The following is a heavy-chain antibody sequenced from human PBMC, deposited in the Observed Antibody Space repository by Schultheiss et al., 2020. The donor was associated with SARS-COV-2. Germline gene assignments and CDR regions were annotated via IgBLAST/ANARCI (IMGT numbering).Heavy chain of an antibody. CDR1: GFTFSNAW. D-gene: IGHD3-22*01. CDR2: VKSKTDGGTT. J-gene: IGHJ4*02. Sequence: GGSLRLSCAASGFTFSNAWMNWVRQAPGKGLEWVGRVKSKTDGGTTDYAAPVKGRFTISRDNSKNTLYLQMNSLRAEDTAVYYCATYYYDSSGYYYVFPGSYWGQGTLVTVSS. CDR3: ATYYYDSSGYYYVFPGSY. V-gene: IGHV3-15*01.